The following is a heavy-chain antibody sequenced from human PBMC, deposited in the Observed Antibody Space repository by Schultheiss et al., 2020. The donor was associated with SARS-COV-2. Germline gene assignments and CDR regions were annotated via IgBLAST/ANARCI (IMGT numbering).Heavy chain of an antibody. J-gene: IGHJ4*02. CDR3: ARGRSGWYYFDY. D-gene: IGHD6-19*01. V-gene: IGHV4-61*08. CDR1: GGSISSGGYY. CDR2: IYYSGST. Sequence: SETLSLTCTVSGGSISSGGYYWSWIRQPPGKGLEWIGYIYYSGSTNYNPSLKSRVTISVDTSKNQFSLKLSSVTAADTAVYYCARGRSGWYYFDYWGQGTLVTVSS.